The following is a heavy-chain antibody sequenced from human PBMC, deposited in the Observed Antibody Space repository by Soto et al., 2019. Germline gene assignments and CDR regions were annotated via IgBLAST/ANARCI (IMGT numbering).Heavy chain of an antibody. CDR1: GFTSSSYV. CDR2: ISFDGSKK. D-gene: IGHD3-22*01. CDR3: ARGVFYYYCSMGYSPYY. V-gene: IGHV3-30-3*01. J-gene: IGHJ4*02. Sequence: GGSLRLSCEGSGFTSSSYVMHWVRQAPGKGLEWVALISFDGSKKNYADSVKGRFTISRDNSKNMMYLQMNSLRPEDTAVYYCARGVFYYYCSMGYSPYYWGQGTLVTVSS.